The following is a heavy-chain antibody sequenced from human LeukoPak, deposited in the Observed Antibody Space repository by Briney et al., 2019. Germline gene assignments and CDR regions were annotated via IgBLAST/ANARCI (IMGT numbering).Heavy chain of an antibody. CDR1: GFTFDDYA. V-gene: IGHV3-43D*03. J-gene: IGHJ4*02. Sequence: GGSLRLSCAASGFTFDDYAVHWVRQAPGKGLEWVSLISWDGGSTYYADSVKGRFTISRDNSKNSLYLQMNSLRAEDTALYYCAATYTPAEYSSSSGGDYWGQGTLVTVSS. CDR2: ISWDGGST. D-gene: IGHD6-6*01. CDR3: AATYTPAEYSSSSGGDY.